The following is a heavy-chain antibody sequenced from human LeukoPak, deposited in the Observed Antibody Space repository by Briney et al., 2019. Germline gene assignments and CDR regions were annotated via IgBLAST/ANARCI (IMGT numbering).Heavy chain of an antibody. CDR2: ISAYNGNT. J-gene: IGHJ5*02. D-gene: IGHD4-11*01. Sequence: ASVKVSCKASGYTFTGYYMHWVRQAPGQGLEWMGWISAYNGNTNYAQKLQGRVTMTTDTSTSTAYMELRSLRSDDTAVYYCARADYSNYGNWFDPWGQGTLVTVSS. V-gene: IGHV1-18*04. CDR1: GYTFTGYY. CDR3: ARADYSNYGNWFDP.